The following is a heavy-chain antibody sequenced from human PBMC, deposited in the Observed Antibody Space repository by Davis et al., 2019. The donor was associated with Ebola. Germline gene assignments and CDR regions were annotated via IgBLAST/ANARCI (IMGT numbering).Heavy chain of an antibody. Sequence: SETLSLTCTVSGGSISSYYWSWIRQSSGKGLEWIGNNYYSGNTNYNPSLKSRVTTSVDTSKNQFSLSLSSVTAADTAVYYCARMPTVTADHWYFDLWGRGTLVAVSS. V-gene: IGHV4-59*01. CDR1: GGSISSYY. J-gene: IGHJ2*01. D-gene: IGHD4-17*01. CDR2: NYYSGNT. CDR3: ARMPTVTADHWYFDL.